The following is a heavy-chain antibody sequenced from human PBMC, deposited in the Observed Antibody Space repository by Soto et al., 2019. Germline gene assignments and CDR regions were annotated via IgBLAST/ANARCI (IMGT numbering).Heavy chain of an antibody. CDR2: IYYSGIT. CDR3: ARHPRYSFDY. J-gene: IGHJ4*02. Sequence: SETLSLTCTFSTGSISNYYWSWIRQPPGKGLEWIGYIYYSGITNYNPSLKSRVTISVDTSKKQFSLKLSSVTAADTAVYYCARHPRYSFDYWGQGTLVTVSS. V-gene: IGHV4-59*08. CDR1: TGSISNYY.